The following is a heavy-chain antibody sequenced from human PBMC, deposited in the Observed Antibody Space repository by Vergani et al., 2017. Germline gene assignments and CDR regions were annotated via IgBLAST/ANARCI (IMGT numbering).Heavy chain of an antibody. CDR3: ARHGRYYDSSGSPYWFDP. J-gene: IGHJ5*02. CDR2: IYHSGST. D-gene: IGHD3-22*01. Sequence: QVQLQESGPGLVKPSETLSLTCAVSGYSISSGYYWGWIWQPPGKGLEWIGSIYHSGSTYYNPSLKSRVTISVDTSKNQFSRKLSSVTAADTAVYYCARHGRYYDSSGSPYWFDPWGQGTLVTVSS. CDR1: GYSISSGYY. V-gene: IGHV4-38-2*01.